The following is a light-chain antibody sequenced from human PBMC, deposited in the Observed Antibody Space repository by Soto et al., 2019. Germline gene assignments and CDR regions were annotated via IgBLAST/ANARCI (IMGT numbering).Light chain of an antibody. V-gene: IGLV1-51*01. Sequence: QSVLTQPPSLSAAPGQTVTISCSGSSSNIGRNSVSWYQHLPGTAPKLLIYDNDKRPSGIPDRFSASKSGTSATLGITGLQTGDEADYYCGAWDNSLTVVVFGGGTKLTVL. CDR2: DND. J-gene: IGLJ2*01. CDR3: GAWDNSLTVVV. CDR1: SSNIGRNS.